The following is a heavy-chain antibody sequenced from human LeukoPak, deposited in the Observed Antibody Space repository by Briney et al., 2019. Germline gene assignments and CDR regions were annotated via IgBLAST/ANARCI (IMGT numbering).Heavy chain of an antibody. CDR2: IYSGGST. V-gene: IGHV3-66*01. J-gene: IGHJ4*02. CDR3: ARDLGYDSSGYYYY. D-gene: IGHD3-22*01. CDR1: GFTVSSNY. Sequence: PGGSLRLSCAASGFTVSSNYMSWVRQAPGKGLEWVSVIYSGGSTYYADSVKGRFTISRDNSKNTLYFQMNSLRAEDTAVYYCARDLGYDSSGYYYYWGQGTLVTVSS.